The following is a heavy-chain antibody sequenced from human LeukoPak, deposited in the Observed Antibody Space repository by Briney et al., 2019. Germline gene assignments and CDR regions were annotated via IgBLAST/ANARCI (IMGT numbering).Heavy chain of an antibody. D-gene: IGHD6-13*01. CDR2: ISYDGSNK. Sequence: GRSLRLSCAASGFTSRSYAMHWVRQAPGKGLEWVAVISYDGSNKYYADSVKGRFTISRDNSKNTLYLQMNSLRAEDTAVYYCARDKGPSSSWFYWYFDLWGRGTLVTVSS. J-gene: IGHJ2*01. CDR3: ARDKGPSSSWFYWYFDL. CDR1: GFTSRSYA. V-gene: IGHV3-30-3*01.